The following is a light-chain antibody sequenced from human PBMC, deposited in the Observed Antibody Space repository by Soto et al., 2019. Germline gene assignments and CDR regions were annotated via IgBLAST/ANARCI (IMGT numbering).Light chain of an antibody. V-gene: IGKV1-5*01. CDR1: QTISSW. Sequence: DIQMTQSPSTLSASVGDRVTITCRASQTISSWVAWYQQKPGKAPQLLIYQASSLASGVPPGFSGSGTGTEFTLTISSLQPEDFATYYCQQYNSYPYTFAQGTKLEIK. CDR3: QQYNSYPYT. J-gene: IGKJ2*01. CDR2: QAS.